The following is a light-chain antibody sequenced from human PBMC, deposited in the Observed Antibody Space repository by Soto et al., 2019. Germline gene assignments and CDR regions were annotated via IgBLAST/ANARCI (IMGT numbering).Light chain of an antibody. Sequence: ETVLTQSPGTLSLSPGERATISCRASQSVSRNNLGWYQQRPGQPPMLLIYGASSRATGIPDRFSGSRSGTDFSLTISRLQPEDFAVYYCQQHGDSPSTFGEGTRLEIK. V-gene: IGKV3-20*01. CDR3: QQHGDSPST. J-gene: IGKJ5*01. CDR2: GAS. CDR1: QSVSRNN.